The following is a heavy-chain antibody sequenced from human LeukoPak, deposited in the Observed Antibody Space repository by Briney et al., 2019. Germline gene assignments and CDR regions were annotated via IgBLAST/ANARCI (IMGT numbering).Heavy chain of an antibody. CDR3: AKDVSSTSRVFDN. D-gene: IGHD2-2*01. J-gene: IGHJ4*02. Sequence: GGSLRLSCAASGFTFSSYAMSWVRQAPEKGLEWVSTISGSGGSTYYADSVKGRFTISRDNSKNTLYLQMNSLRAEDTALYYCAKDVSSTSRVFDNWGKGTLVTVSS. CDR1: GFTFSSYA. CDR2: ISGSGGST. V-gene: IGHV3-23*01.